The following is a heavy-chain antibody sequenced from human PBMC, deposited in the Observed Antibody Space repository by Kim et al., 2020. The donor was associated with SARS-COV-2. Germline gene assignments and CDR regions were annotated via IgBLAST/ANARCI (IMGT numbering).Heavy chain of an antibody. J-gene: IGHJ3*02. V-gene: IGHV3-15*01. D-gene: IGHD5-12*01. CDR3: TTDSSGYDFLDAFDI. Sequence: APVKGRFTISSDDTKNTLYLQMNSLKTEDTAVYYCTTDSSGYDFLDAFDIWGQGTMVTVSS.